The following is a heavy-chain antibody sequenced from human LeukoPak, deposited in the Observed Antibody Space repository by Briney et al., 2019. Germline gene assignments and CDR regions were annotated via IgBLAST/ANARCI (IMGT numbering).Heavy chain of an antibody. CDR1: GSTFSVYA. D-gene: IGHD6-19*01. J-gene: IGHJ4*02. V-gene: IGHV3-23*01. CDR3: AKEEAGSSGWYDY. CDR2: ISGSGGST. Sequence: GGSLRLSCAASGSTFSVYAMSWVRQAPGKGLEWVSAISGSGGSTYYADSVKGRFTISRDNSKNTLYLQMTSLRAEDTAVYYCAKEEAGSSGWYDYWGQGTLVTVSS.